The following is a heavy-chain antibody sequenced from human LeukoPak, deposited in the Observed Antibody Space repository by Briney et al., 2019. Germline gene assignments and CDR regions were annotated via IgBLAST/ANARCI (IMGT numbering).Heavy chain of an antibody. D-gene: IGHD5-18*01. V-gene: IGHV3-64D*09. Sequence: PGGSLRLSCSASGFTFSSYAMHWVRQAPGKGLEYVSAISSNGGSTYYADSVEDRFTISRDNSKNTLYLQMSSLRAEDTAVYYCVKDSAMAFDYWGQGTLVTVSS. CDR3: VKDSAMAFDY. J-gene: IGHJ4*02. CDR1: GFTFSSYA. CDR2: ISSNGGST.